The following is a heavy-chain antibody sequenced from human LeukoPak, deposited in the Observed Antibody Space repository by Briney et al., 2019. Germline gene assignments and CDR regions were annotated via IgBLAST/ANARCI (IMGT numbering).Heavy chain of an antibody. CDR1: GYTFSSYG. J-gene: IGHJ6*03. Sequence: GASVKVSCKASGYTFSSYGFSWVRQAPGQGLEWMGRISGYNGNTNYAQKFQGRVTITADESTSTAYMELSSLRSEDTAVYYCARESAYNWNDGYYMDVWGKGTTVTVSS. V-gene: IGHV1-18*01. CDR3: ARESAYNWNDGYYMDV. CDR2: ISGYNGNT. D-gene: IGHD1-20*01.